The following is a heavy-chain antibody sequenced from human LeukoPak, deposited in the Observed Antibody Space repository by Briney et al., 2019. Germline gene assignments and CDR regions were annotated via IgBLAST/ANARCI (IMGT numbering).Heavy chain of an antibody. Sequence: GESLKISCKGSGYSFTSYWIGWVRQMPGKGLEWMGIIYPGDSDTRYSPSFQGQVTISADKSIRPAYLQWSSLKASDTAMYYCARAVVPAARLGGDNWFDPWGQGTLVTGSS. J-gene: IGHJ5*02. V-gene: IGHV5-51*01. CDR1: GYSFTSYW. CDR2: IYPGDSDT. D-gene: IGHD2-2*01. CDR3: ARAVVPAARLGGDNWFDP.